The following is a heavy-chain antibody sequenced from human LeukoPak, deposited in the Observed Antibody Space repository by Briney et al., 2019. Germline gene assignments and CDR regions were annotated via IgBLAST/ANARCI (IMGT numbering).Heavy chain of an antibody. CDR1: GYTFTSYY. V-gene: IGHV1-46*01. Sequence: GASVKVSCKASGYTFTSYYMHWVRQAPGQGLEWMGIINPSGGSTSYAQKFQGRVTITRNTSISTAYMELSSLRSEDTAVYYCARQWFGAFDIWGQGTMVTVSS. J-gene: IGHJ3*02. D-gene: IGHD3-10*01. CDR2: INPSGGST. CDR3: ARQWFGAFDI.